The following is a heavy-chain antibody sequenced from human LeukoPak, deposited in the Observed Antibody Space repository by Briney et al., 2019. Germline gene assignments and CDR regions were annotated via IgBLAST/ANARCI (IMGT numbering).Heavy chain of an antibody. Sequence: ASVKVSCKAPGYTFTSYGISWVRQAPGQGLEWMGWISAYNGNTNYAQKLQGRVTMTTDTSTSTAYMELRSPRSDDTAVYYCASGYFDWLFGYYGMDVWGQGTTVTVSS. J-gene: IGHJ6*02. D-gene: IGHD3-9*01. CDR1: GYTFTSYG. CDR3: ASGYFDWLFGYYGMDV. V-gene: IGHV1-18*01. CDR2: ISAYNGNT.